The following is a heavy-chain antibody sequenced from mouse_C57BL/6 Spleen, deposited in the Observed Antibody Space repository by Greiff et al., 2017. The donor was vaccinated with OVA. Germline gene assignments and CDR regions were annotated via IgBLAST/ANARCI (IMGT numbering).Heavy chain of an antibody. J-gene: IGHJ2*01. CDR1: GFTFSSYG. CDR2: ISSGGSYT. Sequence: EVKVIESGGDLVKPGGSLKLSCAASGFTFSSYGMSWVRQTPDKRLEWVATISSGGSYTYYPDSVKGRFTISRDNAKNTLYLQMSSLKSEDTAMYYCAKSNWDYFDYWGQGTTLTVSS. CDR3: AKSNWDYFDY. V-gene: IGHV5-6*01. D-gene: IGHD4-1*01.